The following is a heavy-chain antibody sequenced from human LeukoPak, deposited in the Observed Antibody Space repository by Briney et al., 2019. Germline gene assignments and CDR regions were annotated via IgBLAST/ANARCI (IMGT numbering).Heavy chain of an antibody. D-gene: IGHD3-16*01. V-gene: IGHV4-31*03. Sequence: SETLSLTCTVAGVSINSDNYYWTWIRQHPGKGLEWIGFIFYTGSTSYNRSLKSRVAISTDTSTNQFSLRLTSVTAADTAVYYCAGGKGQQTPDWFDPWGQGTQVTASS. CDR2: IFYTGST. CDR1: GVSINSDNYY. CDR3: AGGKGQQTPDWFDP. J-gene: IGHJ5*02.